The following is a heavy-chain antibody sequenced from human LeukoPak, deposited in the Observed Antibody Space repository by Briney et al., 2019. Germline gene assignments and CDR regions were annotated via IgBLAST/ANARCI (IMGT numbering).Heavy chain of an antibody. V-gene: IGHV4-39*01. CDR3: ARLPIDYYGSGSYPFDY. CDR2: IYYSGST. D-gene: IGHD3-10*01. J-gene: IGHJ4*02. CDR1: GGSISSGGYY. Sequence: PSETLSLTCAVSGGSISSGGYYWGWIRQPPGKRLEWIGSIYYSGSTYYNPSLKSRVTISVDTSKNQFSLKLSSVTAADTAVYYCARLPIDYYGSGSYPFDYWGQGTLVTVS.